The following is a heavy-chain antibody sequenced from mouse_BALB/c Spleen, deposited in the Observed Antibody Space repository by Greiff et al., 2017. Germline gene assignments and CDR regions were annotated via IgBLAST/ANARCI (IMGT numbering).Heavy chain of an antibody. V-gene: IGHV5-12-2*01. J-gene: IGHJ3*01. D-gene: IGHD1-1*01. Sequence: DVKLVESGGGLVQPGGSLKLSCAASGFTFSSYTMSWVRQTPEKRLEWVAYISNGGGRSYYPDTVKGRFTISSDNAKNTLYLQMSSLKSEDTAMYYCARHPYYGSSPWFAYWGQGTLVTVSA. CDR2: ISNGGGRS. CDR3: ARHPYYGSSPWFAY. CDR1: GFTFSSYT.